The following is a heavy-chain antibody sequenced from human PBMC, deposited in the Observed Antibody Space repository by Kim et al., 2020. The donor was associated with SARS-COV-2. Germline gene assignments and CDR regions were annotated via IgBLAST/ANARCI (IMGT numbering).Heavy chain of an antibody. V-gene: IGHV3-74*01. J-gene: IGHJ5*02. D-gene: IGHD5-12*01. Sequence: GGSLRLSCAASGFTFSNYWMHWVRQAPGKGPVWVSRLNEDGSTTNYADSVKGRFTISRDNARNTLYLQMDSLRAEDTAFYYCVRDLVGYDDRWGEGTLVT. CDR2: LNEDGSTT. CDR1: GFTFSNYW. CDR3: VRDLVGYDDR.